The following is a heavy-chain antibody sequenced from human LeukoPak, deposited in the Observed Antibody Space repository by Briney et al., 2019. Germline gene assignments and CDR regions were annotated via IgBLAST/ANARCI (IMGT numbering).Heavy chain of an antibody. D-gene: IGHD3-9*01. J-gene: IGHJ4*02. CDR3: AKLGERYFDWSYFDY. CDR2: ISGSGGSK. CDR1: GFTFSSYA. Sequence: PGGSLRLSCAASGFTFSSYAMNWVRQAPGKGLEWVSTISGSGGSKHYADSVEGRFTISRDNSKNTVYLQMNSLRAEDTAIYYCAKLGERYFDWSYFDYWGQGTLATVSS. V-gene: IGHV3-23*01.